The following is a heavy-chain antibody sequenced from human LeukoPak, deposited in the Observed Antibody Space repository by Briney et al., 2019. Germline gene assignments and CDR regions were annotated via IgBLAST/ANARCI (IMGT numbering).Heavy chain of an antibody. CDR1: RITFSTYA. CDR3: ARDRCDGLGPLNSVADY. V-gene: IGHV3-30-3*01. D-gene: IGHD2-21*02. J-gene: IGHJ4*02. CDR2: ISDDGSNK. Sequence: GGSLRFSCAASRITFSTYAMHWVRQAPGKGLDWVAVISDDGSNKYYADSVRGRFTISRDNSKNTLYLQMNSLRAEDTAVYYCARDRCDGLGPLNSVADYWGQGTLVSVSS.